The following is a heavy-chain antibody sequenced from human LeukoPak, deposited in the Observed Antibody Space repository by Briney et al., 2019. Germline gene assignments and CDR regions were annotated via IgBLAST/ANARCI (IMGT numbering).Heavy chain of an antibody. Sequence: SETLSLTCAVSGGSISSTTSFWGWIRQPPGKGLEWIGRIYYSGSTFYNPSLKSRVTMSVDTSKNQLSLRLRSVAAADTAVYYCARHGSTDYFDYWGQGTLVTVSS. D-gene: IGHD2-2*03. J-gene: IGHJ4*02. CDR1: GGSISSTTSF. V-gene: IGHV4-39*01. CDR3: ARHGSTDYFDY. CDR2: IYYSGST.